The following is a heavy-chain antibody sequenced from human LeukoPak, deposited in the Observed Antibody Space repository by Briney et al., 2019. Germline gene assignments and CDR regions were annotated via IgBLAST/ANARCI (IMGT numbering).Heavy chain of an antibody. Sequence: PSVTLSLTCAVYGGSFNGHHWTWIPQAPGKGLEWIGEIKHSGSTNSNPSLKSRVTISVDTSKNHFSLKLSSVTAADTALYYCARGTTVTTFQAGTYYYYYIDVWGKGTTVAVSS. D-gene: IGHD4-17*01. V-gene: IGHV4-34*01. CDR3: ARGTTVTTFQAGTYYYYYIDV. CDR2: IKHSGST. CDR1: GGSFNGHH. J-gene: IGHJ6*03.